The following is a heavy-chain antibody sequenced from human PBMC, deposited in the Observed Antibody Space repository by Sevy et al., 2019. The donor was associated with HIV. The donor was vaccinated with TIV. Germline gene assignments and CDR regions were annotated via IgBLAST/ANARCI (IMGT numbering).Heavy chain of an antibody. J-gene: IGHJ3*02. CDR2: ISSSGSTI. CDR1: GFTFSDYY. V-gene: IGHV3-11*01. D-gene: IGHD3-22*01. CDR3: ARLSGYYIGAFDI. Sequence: GGSLRLSCAASGFTFSDYYMSWIRQAPGKGLEWVSYISSSGSTIYYADSVKGRFTISRDNAKNSLYLQMNSLRAEDTAGYYWARLSGYYIGAFDIWGQGTMVTVSS.